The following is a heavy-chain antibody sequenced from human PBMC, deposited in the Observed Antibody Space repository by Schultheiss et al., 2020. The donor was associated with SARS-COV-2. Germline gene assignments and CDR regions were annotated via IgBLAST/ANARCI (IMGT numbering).Heavy chain of an antibody. CDR2: ISYDGSNK. CDR3: ARDSVHYYDSSGYDYFDY. CDR1: GFTFSSYG. V-gene: IGHV3-30*03. D-gene: IGHD3-22*01. Sequence: GESLKISCAASGFTFSSYGMHWVRQAPGKGLEWVAVISYDGSNKYYADSVKGRFTISRDNAKNSLYLQMNSLRAEDTAVYYCARDSVHYYDSSGYDYFDYWGQGTLVTVSS. J-gene: IGHJ4*02.